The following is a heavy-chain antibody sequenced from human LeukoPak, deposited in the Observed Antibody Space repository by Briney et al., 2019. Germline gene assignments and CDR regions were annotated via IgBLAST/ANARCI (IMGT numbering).Heavy chain of an antibody. J-gene: IGHJ4*02. CDR3: ARDLGYCTNGVCHTRFDY. Sequence: PGGSLRLSCAASGFTFSSYAIHWVRQAPGKGLEWVAVVSYDGSNTYYADSVKGRFTVSRDNSKNTLYLQMNSLRPEDTAVYYCARDLGYCTNGVCHTRFDYWGQGTLVAVSS. CDR2: VSYDGSNT. CDR1: GFTFSSYA. D-gene: IGHD2-8*01. V-gene: IGHV3-30-3*01.